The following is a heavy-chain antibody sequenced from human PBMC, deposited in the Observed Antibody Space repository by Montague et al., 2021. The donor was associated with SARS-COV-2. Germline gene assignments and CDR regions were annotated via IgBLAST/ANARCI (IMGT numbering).Heavy chain of an antibody. CDR1: GGSISGYF. D-gene: IGHD5-24*01. Sequence: SETLSLTCTVSGGSISGYFWSWIRQSPGKGLEWIGYVYYSGTTKYNSALKSRVAITLETSKYKFSLKRNSVTAANKAAFYCAATKCFAWGEYDFWGQGTWVTVSS. CDR2: VYYSGTT. V-gene: IGHV4-59*08. J-gene: IGHJ4*02. CDR3: AATKCFAWGEYDF.